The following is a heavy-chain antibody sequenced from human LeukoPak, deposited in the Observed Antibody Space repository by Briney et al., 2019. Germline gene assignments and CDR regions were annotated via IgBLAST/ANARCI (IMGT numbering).Heavy chain of an antibody. J-gene: IGHJ4*02. CDR1: GFTFSSYA. Sequence: PGGSLRLSCAASGFTFSSYAMHWVRQAPGKGLEWVAVISYDGSNKYYADSVKGRFTISRDNSKNTLYLQMNSLRAEDTAVYHCAREAGYGGFDYWGQGTLVTVSS. V-gene: IGHV3-30-3*01. CDR3: AREAGYGGFDY. D-gene: IGHD5-18*01. CDR2: ISYDGSNK.